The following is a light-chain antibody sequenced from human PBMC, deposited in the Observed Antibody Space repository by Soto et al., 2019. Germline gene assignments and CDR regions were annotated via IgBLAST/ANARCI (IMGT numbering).Light chain of an antibody. CDR1: QSVSSY. CDR3: QQYSRSPPT. V-gene: IGKV3-11*01. CDR2: DAS. J-gene: IGKJ5*01. Sequence: EIVLTQSPATLSLAPGERATLSCRASQSVSSYLAWYQQKPGQAPRLLIYDASNRATGIPARFSGSGSGTDFTLTISSLEPEDFAVYSCQQYSRSPPTFGQGTRLEI.